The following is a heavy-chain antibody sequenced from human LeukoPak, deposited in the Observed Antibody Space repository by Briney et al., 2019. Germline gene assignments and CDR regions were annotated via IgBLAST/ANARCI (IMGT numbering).Heavy chain of an antibody. J-gene: IGHJ5*02. D-gene: IGHD6-6*01. CDR3: ARDVSSTFPNWFDP. V-gene: IGHV4-31*03. Sequence: PSQPLSLTCPVSGNSFSSRTSYWTWIRQHPEKGLDWIGYIGNSGSTNYNPSLKSRVTISVDTSKNQFSLKLTSMSAAYTAVYYSARDVSSTFPNWFDPWGQGILVIVSP. CDR1: GNSFSSRTSY. CDR2: IGNSGST.